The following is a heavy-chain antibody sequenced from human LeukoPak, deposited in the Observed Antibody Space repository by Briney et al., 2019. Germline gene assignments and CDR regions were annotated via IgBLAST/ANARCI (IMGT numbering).Heavy chain of an antibody. CDR2: INPNSGGT. D-gene: IGHD3-3*01. CDR1: GYSFTTYA. V-gene: IGHV1-2*02. CDR3: ARPKGGRITIFGVVTDDAFDI. Sequence: GASVKVSCKASGYSFTTYALNWVRQAPGQGLEWMGWINPNSGGTNYAQKFQGRVTMTRDTSISTAYMELSRLRSDDTAVYYCARPKGGRITIFGVVTDDAFDIWGQGTMVTVSS. J-gene: IGHJ3*02.